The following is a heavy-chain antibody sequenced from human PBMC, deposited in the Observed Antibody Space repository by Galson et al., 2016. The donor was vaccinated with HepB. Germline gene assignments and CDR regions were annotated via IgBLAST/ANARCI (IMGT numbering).Heavy chain of an antibody. CDR1: GFSLSTKRVS. Sequence: PALVKPTQTLTLTCTFSGFSLSTKRVSVSWIRQPPGKAPEWLARIDWDGDKYFSTSLKTRLTISRDTSENQVVLTMTNMGPVDTATYYCARALILDTSGYYVYYLDSWGQGTPVTVSS. CDR2: IDWDGDK. D-gene: IGHD3-22*01. CDR3: ARALILDTSGYYVYYLDS. V-gene: IGHV2-70*11. J-gene: IGHJ4*02.